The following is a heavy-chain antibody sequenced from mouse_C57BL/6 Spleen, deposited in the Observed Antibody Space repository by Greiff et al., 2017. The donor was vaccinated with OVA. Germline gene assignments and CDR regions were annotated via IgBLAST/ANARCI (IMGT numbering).Heavy chain of an antibody. V-gene: IGHV5-4*03. CDR1: GFTFSSYA. CDR3: ARGGDYDY. J-gene: IGHJ2*01. CDR2: ISDGGSYT. D-gene: IGHD2-4*01. Sequence: EVMLVESGGGLVKPGGSLKLSCAASGFTFSSYAMSWVRQTPEKRLEWVATISDGGSYTYYPDNVKGRFTISRDNAKNNLYLQMSHLKSEETAMYYCARGGDYDYWGQGTTLTVSS.